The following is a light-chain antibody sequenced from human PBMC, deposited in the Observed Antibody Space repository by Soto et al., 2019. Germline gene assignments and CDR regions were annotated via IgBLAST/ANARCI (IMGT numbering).Light chain of an antibody. Sequence: QSALTQPASVSGSPGQSITISCTGISNDVGTYNLVSWYQHQPGKAPKLIIYEASKRPSGVPNRFSGSKSCNTASLTISGLQAEDEADYYCTSYTSSSSVLFGGGTKLTVL. CDR2: EAS. V-gene: IGLV2-14*02. J-gene: IGLJ2*01. CDR3: TSYTSSSSVL. CDR1: SNDVGTYNL.